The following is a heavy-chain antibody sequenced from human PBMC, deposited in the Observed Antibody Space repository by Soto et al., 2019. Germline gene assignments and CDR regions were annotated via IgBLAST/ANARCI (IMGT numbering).Heavy chain of an antibody. Sequence: SVKVSCKASGGTFSSYAISWVRQAPGQGLEWMGGIIPIFGTANYAQKFQGRVTITADESTSTAYMELSSLRSEDTAVYYCARDLVDILTGYYIPSTFDYWGQGTLVTVSS. CDR3: ARDLVDILTGYYIPSTFDY. CDR2: IIPIFGTA. J-gene: IGHJ4*02. V-gene: IGHV1-69*13. CDR1: GGTFSSYA. D-gene: IGHD3-9*01.